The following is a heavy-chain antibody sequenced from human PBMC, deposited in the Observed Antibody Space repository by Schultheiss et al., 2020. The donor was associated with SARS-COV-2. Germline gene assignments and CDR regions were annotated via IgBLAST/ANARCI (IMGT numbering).Heavy chain of an antibody. V-gene: IGHV3-21*01. CDR2: ISSSSSYI. J-gene: IGHJ4*02. CDR3: VKESEYSSGWYNY. CDR1: GFTFSSYG. D-gene: IGHD6-19*01. Sequence: GGSLRLSCAASGFTFSSYGMHWVRQGPGKGLEWVSSISSSSSYIYYADSVKGRFTISRDNAKNSLYLQMSSLRAEDTAVYYCVKESEYSSGWYNYWGQGTLVTVSS.